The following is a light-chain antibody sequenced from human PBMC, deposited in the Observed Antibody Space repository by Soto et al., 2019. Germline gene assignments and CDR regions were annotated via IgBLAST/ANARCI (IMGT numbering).Light chain of an antibody. V-gene: IGKV3-20*01. CDR1: QSIDNNY. CDR3: QQYGTSPRNT. Sequence: DMVLTQSPGTLSLSPGERATLSCRASQSIDNNYLAWYQQKPGQAPRLLIYAVSSRAPDIPDRFSGSGSGTDFTLTISGLEPEDFAVYYCQQYGTSPRNTFGQGPNLEIK. J-gene: IGKJ2*01. CDR2: AVS.